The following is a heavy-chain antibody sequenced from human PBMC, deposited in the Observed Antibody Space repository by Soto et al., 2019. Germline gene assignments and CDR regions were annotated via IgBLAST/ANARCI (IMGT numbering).Heavy chain of an antibody. CDR1: RFTFSNYG. J-gene: IGHJ4*02. Sequence: PGGSLRLSCAASRFTFSNYGMQWVRQAPGKGLEWVAVISHDGTVKYYADSVKGRFTISRDNFQNTLDLQMDSLRAEDTAVYYCANERYTRSSSCFDSWGQGTLATVSS. CDR3: ANERYTRSSSCFDS. V-gene: IGHV3-30*18. D-gene: IGHD1-20*01. CDR2: ISHDGTVK.